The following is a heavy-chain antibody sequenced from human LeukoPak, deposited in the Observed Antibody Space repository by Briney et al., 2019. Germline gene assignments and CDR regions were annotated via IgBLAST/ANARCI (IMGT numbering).Heavy chain of an antibody. CDR3: ARGGIAAAGTS. J-gene: IGHJ5*02. CDR1: GYTFTSYA. V-gene: IGHV1-3*01. CDR2: INAGNGNT. Sequence: ASVKVSCKASGYTFTSYAMHWARQAPGQRLEWMGWINAGNGNTKYSQKFQGRVTITRDTSASTAYMELSSLRSEDTAAYYCARGGIAAAGTSWGQGTLVTVSS. D-gene: IGHD6-13*01.